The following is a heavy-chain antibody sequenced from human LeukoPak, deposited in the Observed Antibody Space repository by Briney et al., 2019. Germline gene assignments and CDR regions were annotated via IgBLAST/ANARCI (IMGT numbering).Heavy chain of an antibody. CDR1: GFTFSSYA. J-gene: IGHJ4*02. D-gene: IGHD3-22*01. CDR3: ARERPYYSPFDY. CDR2: ISYDGSNK. V-gene: IGHV3-30-3*01. Sequence: GGSLRLSCAASGFTFSSYAMHWVRQAPGKGLEWVAVISYDGSNKYYADSVKGRFTISRDNAKNSLYLQMNSLRAEDTAVYYCARERPYYSPFDYWGQGTLVTVSS.